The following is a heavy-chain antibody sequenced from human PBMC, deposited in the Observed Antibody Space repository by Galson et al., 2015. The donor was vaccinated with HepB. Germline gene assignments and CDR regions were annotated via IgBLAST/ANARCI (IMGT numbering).Heavy chain of an antibody. Sequence: SVKVSCKASGGTFSSYAISWVRPAPGQGLEWMGGIIPIFGTANYAQKFQGRVTITADESTSTAYMELSSLRSEDTAVYYCARSLDIVVVPAAIGYYYYYMDVWGKGTTVTVSS. CDR3: ARSLDIVVVPAAIGYYYYYMDV. V-gene: IGHV1-69*13. J-gene: IGHJ6*03. CDR1: GGTFSSYA. CDR2: IIPIFGTA. D-gene: IGHD2-2*02.